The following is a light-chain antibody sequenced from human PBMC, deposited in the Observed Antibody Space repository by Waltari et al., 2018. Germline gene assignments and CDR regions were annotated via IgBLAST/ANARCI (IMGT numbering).Light chain of an antibody. CDR3: QQYFSAPYT. V-gene: IGKV4-1*01. CDR2: WAS. CDR1: QSVLYSSNNNNY. Sequence: DIVMTQSPDSLAVSLGERATVHCRSSQSVLYSSNNNNYLTWYQQKPGQPPKLLIYWASTRESGGPDRFSGSGSGTDFTLTISSLQAEDVAVYYCQQYFSAPYTFGQGTKLEIK. J-gene: IGKJ2*01.